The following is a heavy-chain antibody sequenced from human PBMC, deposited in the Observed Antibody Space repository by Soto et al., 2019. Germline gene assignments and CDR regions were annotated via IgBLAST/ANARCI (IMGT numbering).Heavy chain of an antibody. CDR3: AHTRLLWVGGYFDH. Sequence: QVTLKESGPTLVKPTESLTLTCTFSGFSLATHGVGVGWIRQPPGEALEWLAVISWNDDNRYSTSLGSRITTAKDTSKNQVVFTMANIDPVDTATYYCAHTRLLWVGGYFDHWGQGILVTVS. J-gene: IGHJ4*02. CDR1: GFSLATHGVG. V-gene: IGHV2-5*01. CDR2: ISWNDDN. D-gene: IGHD3-10*01.